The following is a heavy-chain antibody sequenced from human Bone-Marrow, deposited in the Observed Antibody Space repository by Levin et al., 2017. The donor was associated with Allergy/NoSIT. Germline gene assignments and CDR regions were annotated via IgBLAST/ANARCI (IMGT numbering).Heavy chain of an antibody. D-gene: IGHD3-3*01. CDR1: GGSFTAYY. J-gene: IGHJ3*02. Sequence: MASETLSLTCAVSGGSFTAYYWSWLRQSPEKGLEWIGEINHSGTTYYNPSLESRSSISVDANKRQFSLKVTSVTAADTAVYFCGRGRFFAFDIWGQGTNVVVS. CDR2: INHSGTT. CDR3: GRGRFFAFDI. V-gene: IGHV4-34*01.